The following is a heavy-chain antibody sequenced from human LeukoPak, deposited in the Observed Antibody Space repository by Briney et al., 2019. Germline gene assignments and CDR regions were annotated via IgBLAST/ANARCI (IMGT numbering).Heavy chain of an antibody. V-gene: IGHV3-53*01. CDR1: GFTVSSNY. CDR2: IYGGGNT. CDR3: ARGAGYNYPYYFDY. J-gene: IGHJ4*02. D-gene: IGHD5-24*01. Sequence: GGSLRLSCAASGFTVSSNYMNWVRQAPGKGLEWVSVIYGGGNTYYADSVKGRFTISRDNSKNTLYLQMNSLRAEDTAVYYCARGAGYNYPYYFDYWGQGTLVTVSS.